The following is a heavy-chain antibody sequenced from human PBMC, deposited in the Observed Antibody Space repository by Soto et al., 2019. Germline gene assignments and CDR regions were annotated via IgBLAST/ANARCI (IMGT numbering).Heavy chain of an antibody. V-gene: IGHV3-23*01. CDR2: IYGNGRST. CDR1: GFTFSVYT. CDR3: AKDFTPDSRWDIDY. D-gene: IGHD1-26*01. J-gene: IGHJ4*02. Sequence: EVQLLESGGGLVQPAGSLRLSCAASGFTFSVYTMSWFRQAPGRGLEWVSSIYGNGRSTFYSTSEKGRFTITRDNSGNTVYLQMSSLRVEDTAIYYCAKDFTPDSRWDIDYWGRGSLVAVSS.